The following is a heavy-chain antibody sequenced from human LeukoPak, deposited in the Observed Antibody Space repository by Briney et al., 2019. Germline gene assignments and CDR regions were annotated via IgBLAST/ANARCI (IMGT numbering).Heavy chain of an antibody. CDR1: GYTFTSYD. CDR3: ARHRSRRLRFLEWFGGGMDV. J-gene: IGHJ6*02. V-gene: IGHV1-8*01. CDR2: MNPNSGNT. D-gene: IGHD3-3*01. Sequence: ASVKVSCKASGYTFTSYDINWVRQATGQGLEWMGWMNPNSGNTGYAQKFQGRVTMTRNTSISTAYMELSSLRSEDTAVYYCARHRSRRLRFLEWFGGGMDVWGQGTTVTVSS.